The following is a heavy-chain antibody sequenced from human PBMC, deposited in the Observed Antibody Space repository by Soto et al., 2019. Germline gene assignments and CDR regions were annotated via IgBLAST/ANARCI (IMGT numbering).Heavy chain of an antibody. V-gene: IGHV4-39*01. CDR1: GGSISSSSYY. CDR3: ASPSFAQYSGCGCFEY. Sequence: QLQLHESGPGLVKPSETLSLTCTVSGGSISSSSYYWGWIRQPPGKGLEWIGSIYYSGSTYYNPSLKSRVTIAVDTSKNQFSLMLSSVTAADTAVYYCASPSFAQYSGCGCFEYWGQGTLVSVSS. D-gene: IGHD5-12*01. J-gene: IGHJ4*02. CDR2: IYYSGST.